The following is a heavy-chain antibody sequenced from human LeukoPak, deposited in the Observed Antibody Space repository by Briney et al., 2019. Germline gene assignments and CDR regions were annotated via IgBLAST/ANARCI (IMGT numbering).Heavy chain of an antibody. D-gene: IGHD3-16*01. Sequence: PGRFLRLSCAASGFTFSSYAMHWVRQAPGKGLEWVAVISYDGSNKYYADSVKGRFTISRDNSKNTLYLQMNSLRAEDTAVYYCAKDPSGLRLGEPWGYFDYWGQGTLVTVSS. J-gene: IGHJ4*02. CDR1: GFTFSSYA. CDR3: AKDPSGLRLGEPWGYFDY. CDR2: ISYDGSNK. V-gene: IGHV3-30-3*01.